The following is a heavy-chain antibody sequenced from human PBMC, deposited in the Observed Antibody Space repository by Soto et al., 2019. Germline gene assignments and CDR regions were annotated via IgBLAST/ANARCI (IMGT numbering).Heavy chain of an antibody. CDR3: ARGATGRWFFDL. V-gene: IGHV3-74*01. D-gene: IGHD1-1*01. Sequence: EVQLVESGGGLVQPGWSLRLSCAASGFTFSSYWMHWVRQDPGKGLVWVSRINSDGSRTNYADSVKGQFTISRDNAKNTLYLLMNSLRAEESAVYYCARGATGRWFFDLWGRGTLVTVSS. J-gene: IGHJ2*01. CDR1: GFTFSSYW. CDR2: INSDGSRT.